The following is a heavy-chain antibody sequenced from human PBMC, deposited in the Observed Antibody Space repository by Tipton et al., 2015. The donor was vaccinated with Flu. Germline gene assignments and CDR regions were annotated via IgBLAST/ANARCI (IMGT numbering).Heavy chain of an antibody. Sequence: GSLRFSCAASGFPFSEFWMHWVRQAPGKGLEWVAHINQDGSEESYVESVKGRFTISRDNARNSLYLQMNSLRAEDTAVYHCARFAGGPWGQGTLVTVSS. CDR2: INQDGSEE. CDR1: GFPFSEFW. CDR3: ARFAGGP. D-gene: IGHD3-16*01. V-gene: IGHV3-7*01. J-gene: IGHJ5*02.